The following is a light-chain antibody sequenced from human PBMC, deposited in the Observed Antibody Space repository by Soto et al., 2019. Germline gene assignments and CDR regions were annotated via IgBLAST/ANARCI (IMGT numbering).Light chain of an antibody. CDR2: EVT. Sequence: QSVLTQPASVSGSPGQSITISCSGTSSDVGGYNYVSWYQQSPSKAPKLLIYEVTNRPSGVSNRFSGSKSANTASLTISGLQAEDAAAYYCSSYTTSSIWLFGGGTKVTVL. CDR1: SSDVGGYNY. V-gene: IGLV2-14*01. J-gene: IGLJ3*02. CDR3: SSYTTSSIWL.